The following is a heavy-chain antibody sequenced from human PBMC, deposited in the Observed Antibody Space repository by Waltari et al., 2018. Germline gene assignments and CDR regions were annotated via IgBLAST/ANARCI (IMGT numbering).Heavy chain of an antibody. CDR3: ARTREQLVESFDI. Sequence: EVQLVESGGGLVKPGGSLRLSCAASGFTFSSYSMNWVRQAPGKGLEWVSSICSSSSYIYYADSVKGRFTISRDNAKNSLYLQMNSLRAEDTAVYYCARTREQLVESFDIWGQGTMVTVSS. J-gene: IGHJ3*02. D-gene: IGHD6-13*01. CDR2: ICSSSSYI. CDR1: GFTFSSYS. V-gene: IGHV3-21*01.